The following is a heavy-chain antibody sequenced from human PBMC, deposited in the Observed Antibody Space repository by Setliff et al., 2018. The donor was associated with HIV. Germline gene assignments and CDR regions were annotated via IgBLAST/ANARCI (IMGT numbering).Heavy chain of an antibody. CDR2: IYHSGST. D-gene: IGHD2-21*02. V-gene: IGHV4-38-2*02. CDR1: GGSISSHY. CDR3: ARRGTAGLDY. Sequence: SETLSLTCTVSGGSISSHYWGWIRQPPGKGLEWIGSIYHSGSTYNNPSLKSRVTISVDTSKNHFSLKLSSVTAADTAVYYCARRGTAGLDYWGQGTLVTVSS. J-gene: IGHJ4*02.